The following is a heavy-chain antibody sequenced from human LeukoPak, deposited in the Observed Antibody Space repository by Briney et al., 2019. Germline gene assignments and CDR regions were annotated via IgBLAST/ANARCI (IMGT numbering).Heavy chain of an antibody. J-gene: IGHJ6*03. CDR1: GYTFTSYD. Sequence: ASVKVSCKASGYTFTSYDINWVRQATGQGLEWMGWMNPNSGNTGYAQKFQGRVTMTRNTSISTAYMELSSLRSEDTAVYYCARGIAFFTDYYYMDVWAKGPRSPSP. CDR2: MNPNSGNT. V-gene: IGHV1-8*01. CDR3: ARGIAFFTDYYYMDV. D-gene: IGHD3-3*02.